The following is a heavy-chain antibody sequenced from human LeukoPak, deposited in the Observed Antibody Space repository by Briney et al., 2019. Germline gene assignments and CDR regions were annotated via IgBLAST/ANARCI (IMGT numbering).Heavy chain of an antibody. CDR2: IVPSGST. CDR3: ARGPRITMVRGVIIPFNPFDY. J-gene: IGHJ4*02. D-gene: IGHD3-10*01. Sequence: SETLSLTCTVSGASIRSYYWSWIRQPAGKGLEWIGRIVPSGSTNYNPSLKSRVTMSVDTSKNQFSLKLSSVTAADTAVYYCARGPRITMVRGVIIPFNPFDYWGQGTLVTVSS. CDR1: GASIRSYY. V-gene: IGHV4-4*07.